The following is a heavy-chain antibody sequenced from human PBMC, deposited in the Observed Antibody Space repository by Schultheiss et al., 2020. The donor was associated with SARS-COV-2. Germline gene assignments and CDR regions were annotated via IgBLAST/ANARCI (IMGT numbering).Heavy chain of an antibody. CDR1: GFTFSSYA. CDR3: AREANDFWSGYRKGEDY. D-gene: IGHD3-3*01. Sequence: GESLKISCAASGFTFSSYAMHWVRQAPGKGLEWVAVISYDGSNKYYADSVKGRFTISRDNSKNTLYLQMNSLRAEDTAVYYCAREANDFWSGYRKGEDYWGQGTLVTVSS. J-gene: IGHJ4*02. V-gene: IGHV3-30*01. CDR2: ISYDGSNK.